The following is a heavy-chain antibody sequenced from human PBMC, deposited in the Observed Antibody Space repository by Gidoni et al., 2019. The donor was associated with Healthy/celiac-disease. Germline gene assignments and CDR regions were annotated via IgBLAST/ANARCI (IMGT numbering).Heavy chain of an antibody. D-gene: IGHD3-10*01. Sequence: EVQLVESGGGLVQTGGYLRLYCAASGFTFSSYEMNWGRQAPGKGLEWVSYISSSGSTIYYADSVKGLFTISRDNAKNSLYLQMNSLRAEDTAVYYCARVAEETMVRGWGDYWGQGTLVTVSS. J-gene: IGHJ4*02. CDR2: ISSSGSTI. V-gene: IGHV3-48*03. CDR3: ARVAEETMVRGWGDY. CDR1: GFTFSSYE.